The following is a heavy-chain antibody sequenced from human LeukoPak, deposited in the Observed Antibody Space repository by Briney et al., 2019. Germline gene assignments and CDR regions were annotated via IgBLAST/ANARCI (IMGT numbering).Heavy chain of an antibody. CDR1: GFTFSSYG. Sequence: GGSLRLSCADSGFTFSSYGMSWVRQAPGKGLEGVSAISGSGINIHYADSVKGRFTISRDNSRNTVYLQINSLRVEDTAIFYCAKDGGFWSGYYPSWGQGTLVTVSS. CDR3: AKDGGFWSGYYPS. D-gene: IGHD3-3*01. J-gene: IGHJ5*02. CDR2: ISGSGINI. V-gene: IGHV3-23*01.